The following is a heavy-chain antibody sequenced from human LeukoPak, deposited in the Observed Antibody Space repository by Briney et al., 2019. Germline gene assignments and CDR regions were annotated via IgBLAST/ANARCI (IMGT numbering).Heavy chain of an antibody. CDR3: ARAPYSSPGLPGT. D-gene: IGHD6-19*01. CDR1: GFTFSSYG. CDR2: IWYDGSNK. Sequence: GRSLRLSCAASGFTFSSYGMHWVRQAPGKGLEWVAVIWYDGSNKYYADSVKGRFTISRDNSKNTLYLQMNSLRAEDTAVYYCARAPYSSPGLPGTWGQGTLVTVSS. V-gene: IGHV3-33*01. J-gene: IGHJ5*02.